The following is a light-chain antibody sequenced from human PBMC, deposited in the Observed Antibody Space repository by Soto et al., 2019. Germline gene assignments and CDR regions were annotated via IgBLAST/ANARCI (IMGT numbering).Light chain of an antibody. Sequence: EIVLTQSPGTLSLSPGERATLSCRASQSVANNYLAWYQQKPGQAPRFLIYAASSRATVIPDRFSGSGSGTDFTLTISRLEPEDFAVYYCEQYGSTPLTFGGGTKVEIK. CDR2: AAS. CDR3: EQYGSTPLT. CDR1: QSVANNY. V-gene: IGKV3-20*01. J-gene: IGKJ4*01.